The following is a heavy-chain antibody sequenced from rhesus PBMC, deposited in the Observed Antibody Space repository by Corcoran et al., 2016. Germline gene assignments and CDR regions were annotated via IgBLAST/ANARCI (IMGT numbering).Heavy chain of an antibody. V-gene: IGHV4-57*01. J-gene: IGHJ6*01. CDR2: IAGSGRSP. CDR3: ARVRTTGLSYGLDS. D-gene: IGHD4-29*01. Sequence: QLQLQESGPGLVKPSETLSLTCAVSGGSVSSSNWWSWIRQPPGRGLEWIGRIAGSGRSPRYYPSPTGRFTSSTATSKNQFSLKVSSVTAADTAVYYCARVRTTGLSYGLDSWGQGVVVTVSS. CDR1: GGSVSSSNW.